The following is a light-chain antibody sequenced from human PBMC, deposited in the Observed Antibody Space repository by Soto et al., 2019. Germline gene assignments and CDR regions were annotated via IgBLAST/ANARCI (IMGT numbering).Light chain of an antibody. CDR2: DAS. J-gene: IGKJ4*01. CDR1: QSVRRY. V-gene: IGKV3-11*01. CDR3: QQRSSWPRLT. Sequence: EIVLTQSPATLSLSPGERATLSCRASQSVRRYLAWYQQRPGQAPRLLIYDASNRATGIPARFSGSGSGTDFTLTISSLEPEDFAVYYCQQRSSWPRLTFGGGTKVEIK.